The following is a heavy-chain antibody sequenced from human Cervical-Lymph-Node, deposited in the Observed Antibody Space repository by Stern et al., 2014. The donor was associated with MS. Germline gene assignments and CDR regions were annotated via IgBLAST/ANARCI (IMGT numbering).Heavy chain of an antibody. CDR3: ARSITMTTVTYYFDY. CDR2: IIPIFGTA. V-gene: IGHV1-69*01. J-gene: IGHJ4*02. D-gene: IGHD4-17*01. Sequence: VQLLESGAEVKKPGSSVKVSCKASGGTFSSYAISWVRQAPGQGLEWMGGIIPIFGTANYAQKFQGRVTITADESTSTAYMELSRLRSEDTAVYYCARSITMTTVTYYFDYWGQGTLVTVSS. CDR1: GGTFSSYA.